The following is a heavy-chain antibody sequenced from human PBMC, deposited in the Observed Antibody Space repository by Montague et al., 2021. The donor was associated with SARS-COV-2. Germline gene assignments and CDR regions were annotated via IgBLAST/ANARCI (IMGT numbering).Heavy chain of an antibody. CDR1: GGSITNNIDY. D-gene: IGHD2-15*01. CDR3: ARLKRCFDESAAPSAFDL. CDR2: IYYTGNT. J-gene: IGHJ3*01. V-gene: IGHV4-39*02. Sequence: SETLSLTCTVSGGSITNNIDYWAWIRQPPGKGLEWIGSIYYTGNTYYNPSLKSRVTISVVTSKNHFTLKLSSVTAAETAVYYCARLKRCFDESAAPSAFDLWGHGTQVTVSS.